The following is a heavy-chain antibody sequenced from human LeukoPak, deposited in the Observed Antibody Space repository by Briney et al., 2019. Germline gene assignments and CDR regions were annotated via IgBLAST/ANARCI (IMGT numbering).Heavy chain of an antibody. D-gene: IGHD6-13*01. J-gene: IGHJ6*02. V-gene: IGHV6-1*01. CDR1: GDSVSSNSAA. Sequence: SQTLSLTCAISGDSVSSNSAAWNWIRQSPSRGLEWLGRTYYRSKWYNDYAVSVKSRITINPDASKNQFSLQLNSVTPEDTAVYYCAGEELRGIAAAAYYYYYYGMDVWGQGTTVTVSS. CDR2: TYYRSKWYN. CDR3: AGEELRGIAAAAYYYYYYGMDV.